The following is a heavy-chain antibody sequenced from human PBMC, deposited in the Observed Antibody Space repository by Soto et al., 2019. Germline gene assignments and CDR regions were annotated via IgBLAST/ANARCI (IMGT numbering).Heavy chain of an antibody. CDR3: ARQRPIAARDYYYYGMDV. Sequence: QVQLVESGGGVVQPGRSLRLSCAASGFTFSTYGMHWVRQAPGKGLEWVAVISYDGSNKYYADSVKGRFTISRDNSKKTLHLQMNSLRAEDTAVYYCARQRPIAARDYYYYGMDVW. V-gene: IGHV3-30*03. CDR1: GFTFSTYG. D-gene: IGHD6-6*01. CDR2: ISYDGSNK. J-gene: IGHJ6*01.